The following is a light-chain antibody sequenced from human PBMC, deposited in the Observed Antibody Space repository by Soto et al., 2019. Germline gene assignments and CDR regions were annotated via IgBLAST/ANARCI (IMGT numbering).Light chain of an antibody. V-gene: IGLV1-44*01. Sequence: QSVLTQPPSASGTPGQRVTISCSGSTSNVGTNSVIWYQQLPGLAPKLLLYNNNHRPPGVPDRLSGSKSGTSASLAISGLQAEDEADYYCAAWDDSLNGHAVFGGGTQLTVL. CDR3: AAWDDSLNGHAV. CDR2: NNN. CDR1: TSNVGTNS. J-gene: IGLJ7*01.